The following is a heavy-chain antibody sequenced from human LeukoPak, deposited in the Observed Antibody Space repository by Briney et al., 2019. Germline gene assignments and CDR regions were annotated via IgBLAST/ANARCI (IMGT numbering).Heavy chain of an antibody. CDR3: VRGRDAFDI. CDR2: IRIEGSST. J-gene: IGHJ3*02. CDR1: GFSFSSYW. V-gene: IGHV3-74*01. Sequence: GGSLRLSCAASGFSFSSYWMQWVRQAPGKGLVWVSHIRIEGSSTGFVDSVKGRFTISRDNAKTTLYLQMNSLRAEDTAVYYCVRGRDAFDIWGQGTMVTVSS.